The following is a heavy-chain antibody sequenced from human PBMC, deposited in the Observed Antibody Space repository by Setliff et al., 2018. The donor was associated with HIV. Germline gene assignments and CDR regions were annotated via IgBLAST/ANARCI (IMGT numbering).Heavy chain of an antibody. CDR3: ARHPIHTYGYGAFDF. V-gene: IGHV4-30-4*08. CDR2: IYYSGNT. CDR1: GGSISSGDYF. J-gene: IGHJ4*02. Sequence: SETLSLTCTVSGGSISSGDYFLSWIRQAPGKGLEWIGCIYYSGNTYYKPSLKSRVTISVDTSKNQFSLKLSSVTAADTAVYYCARHPIHTYGYGAFDFWGRGTLVTVSS. D-gene: IGHD5-18*01.